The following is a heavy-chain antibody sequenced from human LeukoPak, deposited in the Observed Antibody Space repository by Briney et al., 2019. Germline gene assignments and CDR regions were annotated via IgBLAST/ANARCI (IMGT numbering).Heavy chain of an antibody. Sequence: GGSLRLSCAASGFTFSSYAMSWVRQAPGKGLEWVSAISGSGGSTYYADSVKGRFAISRDNSKNTLYLQMNSLRAEDTAVYYCAKETLPGIAVAGTVYWGQGTLVTVSS. D-gene: IGHD6-19*01. CDR2: ISGSGGST. V-gene: IGHV3-23*01. CDR1: GFTFSSYA. J-gene: IGHJ4*02. CDR3: AKETLPGIAVAGTVY.